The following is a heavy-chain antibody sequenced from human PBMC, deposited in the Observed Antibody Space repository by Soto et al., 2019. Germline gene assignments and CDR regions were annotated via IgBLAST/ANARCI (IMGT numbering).Heavy chain of an antibody. Sequence: PSETLSLTCPVAGGSLSSSIYYWGWLRQPPGKGLEWIGSIYYSGSTYYNPSLKSRVTISVDTSKNQFSLKLSSVTAADTAVYYCARRVGATTGYYYGMDVWGQGTTVTVSS. CDR1: GGSLSSSIYY. CDR3: ARRVGATTGYYYGMDV. V-gene: IGHV4-39*01. D-gene: IGHD1-26*01. CDR2: IYYSGST. J-gene: IGHJ6*02.